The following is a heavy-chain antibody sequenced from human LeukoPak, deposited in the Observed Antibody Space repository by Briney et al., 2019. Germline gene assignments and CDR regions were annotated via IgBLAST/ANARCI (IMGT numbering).Heavy chain of an antibody. D-gene: IGHD5-18*01. V-gene: IGHV3-30*04. CDR3: AREREDTDMAFYLHY. Sequence: GGSLRLSCAASGFSFRTYSMHWVRQAPGKGLEWVAVMSYDGSNKYYADSVKGRFTISRDNSKNTLYLQMNSLRAEDTAVYYCAREREDTDMAFYLHYWGQGTLVTVSS. CDR2: MSYDGSNK. CDR1: GFSFRTYS. J-gene: IGHJ4*02.